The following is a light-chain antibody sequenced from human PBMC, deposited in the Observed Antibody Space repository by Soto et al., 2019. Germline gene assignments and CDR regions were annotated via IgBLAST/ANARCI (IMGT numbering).Light chain of an antibody. CDR2: SAS. V-gene: IGKV1-17*01. CDR3: LQHSDYPFT. J-gene: IGKJ2*01. Sequence: DIQMTQSPSSLSASVGDRVTITCRASQGIRDVLGWYQQKPGKVPKRLIYSASSLQNGVPSRFSGSGSETVFTLTISSLQTEDFATYFCLQHSDYPFTFGQGTRLEI. CDR1: QGIRDV.